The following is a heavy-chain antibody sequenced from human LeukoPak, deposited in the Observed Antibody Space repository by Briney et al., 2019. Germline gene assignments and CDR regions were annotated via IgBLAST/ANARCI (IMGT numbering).Heavy chain of an antibody. V-gene: IGHV3-30*02. CDR3: AKGYTLTFDY. D-gene: IGHD1-1*01. Sequence: GGSLRLSCAAPGFTFNAYGMHWVRQAPGKGLEWVAFIRYDGSNKYYADSVKGRFTISRDNSKNTLYLQMNSLRAEDTAVYYCAKGYTLTFDYWGQGTLVTVSS. CDR1: GFTFNAYG. CDR2: IRYDGSNK. J-gene: IGHJ4*02.